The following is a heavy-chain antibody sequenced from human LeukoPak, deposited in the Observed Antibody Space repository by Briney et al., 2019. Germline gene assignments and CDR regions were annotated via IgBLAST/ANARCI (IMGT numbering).Heavy chain of an antibody. D-gene: IGHD3-10*01. J-gene: IGHJ3*02. CDR3: ARDQVGMAFDI. CDR1: GYTFTSYD. V-gene: IGHV1-2*02. Sequence: ASVKVSCKASGYTFTSYDINWVRQATGQGLEWMGWMNPNSGGTNYAQKFQGRVTMTRDTSISTAYMELSRLRSDDTAVYYCARDQVGMAFDIWGQGTMVTVSS. CDR2: MNPNSGGT.